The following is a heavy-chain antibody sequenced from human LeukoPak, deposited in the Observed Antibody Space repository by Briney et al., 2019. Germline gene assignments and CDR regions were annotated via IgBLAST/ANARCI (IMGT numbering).Heavy chain of an antibody. D-gene: IGHD1-26*01. V-gene: IGHV4-34*01. CDR3: ARGFSGSYFDFVY. J-gene: IGHJ4*02. Sequence: SETLSLTCAVYGGSFSGYYWSWIRQPPGKGLEWIGEINHSGSTNYNPSLKSRVTISVDTSKNQFSLKLSSVTAADTAVYYCARGFSGSYFDFVYWGQGTLVTVSS. CDR1: GGSFSGYY. CDR2: INHSGST.